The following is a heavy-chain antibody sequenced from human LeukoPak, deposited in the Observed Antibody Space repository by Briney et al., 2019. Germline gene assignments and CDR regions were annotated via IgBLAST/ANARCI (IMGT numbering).Heavy chain of an antibody. CDR3: ARVPIRITMIARGHAFDI. CDR1: GFTFSSYW. Sequence: PGGSLRLSCAASGFTFSSYWMSWVRQAPGKGLEWVANIKQDGSEKYYVDSVKGRFTISRDNAKNSLYLQMNSLRAEDTAVYYCARVPIRITMIARGHAFDIWGQGTMVTVSS. V-gene: IGHV3-7*04. J-gene: IGHJ3*02. CDR2: IKQDGSEK. D-gene: IGHD3-22*01.